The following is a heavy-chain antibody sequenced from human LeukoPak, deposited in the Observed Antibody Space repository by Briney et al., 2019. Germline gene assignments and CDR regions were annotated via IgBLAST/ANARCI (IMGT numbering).Heavy chain of an antibody. D-gene: IGHD5-24*01. V-gene: IGHV5-51*01. CDR2: IYPSECDT. CDR1: GYSFTSYW. J-gene: IGHJ4*02. Sequence: PWESLNISCKGSGYSFTSYWIGRVRQLPGPGLEWMGIIYPSECDTRYSPSFQGQVTISVNKSISTAYLQWSSLKASDTAMYYCARGDGYNHFDYWGQGTLVTVSS. CDR3: ARGDGYNHFDY.